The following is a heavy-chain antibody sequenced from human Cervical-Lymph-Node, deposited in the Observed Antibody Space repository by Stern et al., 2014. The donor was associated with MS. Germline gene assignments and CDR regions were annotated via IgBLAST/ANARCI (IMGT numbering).Heavy chain of an antibody. CDR2: ISYDGGND. D-gene: IGHD2-21*01. CDR1: EFTFNEHS. Sequence: DQLVESGGGVVQPGRSLRLSCAASEFTFNEHSMHWVRQTPGKGLEWVAIISYDGGNDYYADSVKGRFTISRDNSKNTLYLQMNTLRAEDTAVYYCTASASGGGDCYSGAFDYWGQGTLVTVSS. J-gene: IGHJ4*02. CDR3: TASASGGGDCYSGAFDY. V-gene: IGHV3-30-3*01.